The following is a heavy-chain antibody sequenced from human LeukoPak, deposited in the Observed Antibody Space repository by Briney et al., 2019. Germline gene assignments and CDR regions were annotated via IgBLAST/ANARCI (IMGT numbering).Heavy chain of an antibody. J-gene: IGHJ3*02. Sequence: GGSLRLSCAASGFTVSNNYMSWVRQAPGKGLEWVSVIYSGGSTYYADSVKGRFTISRDTSKNTLSLQMTSLRAEDTAVYFCARDRSSGSHDAFDIWGQGTMVTVSS. D-gene: IGHD1-26*01. CDR1: GFTVSNNY. CDR2: IYSGGST. V-gene: IGHV3-53*01. CDR3: ARDRSSGSHDAFDI.